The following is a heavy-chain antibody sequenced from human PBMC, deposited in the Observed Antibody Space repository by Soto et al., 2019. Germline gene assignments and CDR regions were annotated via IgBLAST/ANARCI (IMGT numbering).Heavy chain of an antibody. D-gene: IGHD6-19*01. J-gene: IGHJ4*02. CDR1: GFTFDDYA. CDR2: ISWNSGYI. Sequence: EVLLVESGGGLVQPGRSLRLSCEASGFTFDDYAMHWVRQVPGKGLEWVSGISWNSGYIYYADSVKGRFTMSRVNAKNSLYLQMNSLRTEDTALYYCARGPTMQWPDYWGQGTLVTVSS. CDR3: ARGPTMQWPDY. V-gene: IGHV3-9*01.